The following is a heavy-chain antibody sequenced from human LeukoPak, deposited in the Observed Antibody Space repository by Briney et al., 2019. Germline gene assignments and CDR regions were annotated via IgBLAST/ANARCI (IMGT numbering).Heavy chain of an antibody. Sequence: PGRSLRLSCAASGFTFSSYGMHWVRQAPGKGLEWVAVIWYDGSNKYYADSVKGRFTISRDNSKNTLYLRMNSLRAEDTAVYYCARGDLVYFDYWGQGTLVTVSS. J-gene: IGHJ4*02. CDR2: IWYDGSNK. CDR3: ARGDLVYFDY. V-gene: IGHV3-33*01. CDR1: GFTFSSYG. D-gene: IGHD2-21*02.